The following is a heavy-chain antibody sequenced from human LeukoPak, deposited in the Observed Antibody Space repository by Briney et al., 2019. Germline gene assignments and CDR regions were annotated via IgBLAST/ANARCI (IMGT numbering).Heavy chain of an antibody. D-gene: IGHD5-24*01. CDR3: ARERKSGWLQRTYNFDY. Sequence: GGSLRLSCAASEFTFSSYWMTWVRQAPGKGLEWVANIKQDGSEKYYVDSVKGRFTISRDNAKNSLYLQMNSLRAEDTAVYYYARERKSGWLQRTYNFDYWGQGTLVTVSS. CDR1: EFTFSSYW. J-gene: IGHJ4*02. V-gene: IGHV3-7*01. CDR2: IKQDGSEK.